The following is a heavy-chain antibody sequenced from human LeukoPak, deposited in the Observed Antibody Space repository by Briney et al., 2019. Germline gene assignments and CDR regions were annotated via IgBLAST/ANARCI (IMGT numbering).Heavy chain of an antibody. CDR3: TTRPPTVTTPQDY. D-gene: IGHD4-17*01. J-gene: IGHJ4*02. Sequence: PGGSLRLSCAASVLTFSNAWMSGVRQAPGKGLEWVGRIKSKTDGGTTDYAAPVKGRFTISRDDSKNTLYRQMNGLKTEDTAVYYCTTRPPTVTTPQDYWGQGTLVTVST. CDR2: IKSKTDGGTT. V-gene: IGHV3-15*01. CDR1: VLTFSNAW.